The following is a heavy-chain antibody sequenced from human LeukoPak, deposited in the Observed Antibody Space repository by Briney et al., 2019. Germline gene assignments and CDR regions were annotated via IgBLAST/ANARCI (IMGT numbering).Heavy chain of an antibody. J-gene: IGHJ4*02. V-gene: IGHV1-69*05. Sequence: ASVKVSCKASGGTFSSYAISWVRQAPGQGLEWMGGIIPIFGTANYAQKFQGRVTITTDESTSTAYMELSSLRSEDTAVYYCASLPPYSSSWSSYYFDYWGQGTLVTVSS. D-gene: IGHD6-13*01. CDR1: GGTFSSYA. CDR3: ASLPPYSSSWSSYYFDY. CDR2: IIPIFGTA.